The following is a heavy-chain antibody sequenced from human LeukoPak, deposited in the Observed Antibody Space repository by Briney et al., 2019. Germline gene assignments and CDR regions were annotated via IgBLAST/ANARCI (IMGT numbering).Heavy chain of an antibody. J-gene: IGHJ6*02. CDR2: ISYDGSNK. CDR1: GFTFSSYG. CDR3: AKDLQLMVVAATADYYYYGMGV. Sequence: GGSLRLSCAASGFTFSSYGMHWVRQAPGKGLEWVAVISYDGSNKYYADSVKGRFTISRDNSKNTLYLQMNSLRAEDTAVYYCAKDLQLMVVAATADYYYYGMGVWGQGTTVTVSS. D-gene: IGHD2-15*01. V-gene: IGHV3-30*18.